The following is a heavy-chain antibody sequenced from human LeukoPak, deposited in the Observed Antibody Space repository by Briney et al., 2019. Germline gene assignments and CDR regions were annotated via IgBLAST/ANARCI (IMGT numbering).Heavy chain of an antibody. CDR1: GFTFDDYA. CDR2: ISWNSGSI. V-gene: IGHV3-9*01. D-gene: IGHD3-10*01. J-gene: IGHJ4*02. Sequence: GGSLRLSCAASGFTFDDYAMHWVRQAPGKGLEWVSGISWNSGSIGYADSVKGRFTISRDNAKNSLYLQMNSPRAEDTALYYCAKDKLRYYYGSGYDYWGQGTLVTVSS. CDR3: AKDKLRYYYGSGYDY.